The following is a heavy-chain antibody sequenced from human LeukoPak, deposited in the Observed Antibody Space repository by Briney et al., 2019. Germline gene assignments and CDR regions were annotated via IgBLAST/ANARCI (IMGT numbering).Heavy chain of an antibody. CDR2: IYYSGST. CDR1: GGSISSYY. Sequence: SETLSLTCTVSGGSISSYYWSWIRQPPGKGLEWIGYIYYSGSTNYNPSLKSRVTISVDTSKNQFSLKLSSVTAADTAVYYCARDSQWELRGGFDYWGQGTLVTVSS. J-gene: IGHJ4*02. CDR3: ARDSQWELRGGFDY. V-gene: IGHV4-59*01. D-gene: IGHD1-26*01.